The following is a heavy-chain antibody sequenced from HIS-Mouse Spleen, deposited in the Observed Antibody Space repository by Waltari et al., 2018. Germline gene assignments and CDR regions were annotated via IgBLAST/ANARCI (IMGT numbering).Heavy chain of an antibody. V-gene: IGHV1-2*02. J-gene: IGHJ3*02. Sequence: QVQLVQSGAEVKKPGASVKVSCKASGYTFTGYYMHWVRQAPGQGLEWMGWINPNRGGTNYAQKFQGRVTMTRDTSISTTYMGLSRLRSDDTAVYYCARVGLGIAFDIWGQGTMVTVSS. CDR2: INPNRGGT. CDR1: GYTFTGYY. CDR3: ARVGLGIAFDI. D-gene: IGHD7-27*01.